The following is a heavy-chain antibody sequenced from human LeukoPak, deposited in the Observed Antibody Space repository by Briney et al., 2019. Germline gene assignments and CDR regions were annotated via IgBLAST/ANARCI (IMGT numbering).Heavy chain of an antibody. CDR1: GFTFSSYS. J-gene: IGHJ2*01. CDR2: ISSSGSTI. D-gene: IGHD3-3*01. Sequence: PGGSLRLSCAASGFTFSSYSMNWVRQAPGKGLEWVSSISSSGSTIYYADSVKGRFTISRDNAKNSLYLQMNSLRAEDTAVYYCAKGPSQAAEFWSGSHGYFDLWGRGTLVTVSS. CDR3: AKGPSQAAEFWSGSHGYFDL. V-gene: IGHV3-48*04.